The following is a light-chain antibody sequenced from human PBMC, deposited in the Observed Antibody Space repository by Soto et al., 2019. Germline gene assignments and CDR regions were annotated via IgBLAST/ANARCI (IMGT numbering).Light chain of an antibody. CDR3: QQYNNRRT. J-gene: IGKJ2*01. Sequence: EIVMTQSPATLSVSPGERATLSCRASQSVSSNLAWYQQKPGQAPRLLIYGASPRATGIPARFSGSGSGTEFTLTISSLQSEDFAVYYCQQYNNRRTFGQGTKLEIK. CDR1: QSVSSN. V-gene: IGKV3-15*01. CDR2: GAS.